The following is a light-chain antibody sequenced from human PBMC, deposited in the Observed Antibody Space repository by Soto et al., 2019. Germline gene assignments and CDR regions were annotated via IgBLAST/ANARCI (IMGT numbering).Light chain of an antibody. V-gene: IGKV1-27*01. CDR1: QCISNY. CDR3: QKYNSAPPT. Sequence: DIQMTQSPSSLSASVGDRVTITCRASQCISNYLAWYQQKPGKVPKLLIYAASTLQSGVPSRFSGSGSGTEFTLTISSLQPEDVATYYCQKYNSAPPTFGQGTKVEIK. CDR2: AAS. J-gene: IGKJ1*01.